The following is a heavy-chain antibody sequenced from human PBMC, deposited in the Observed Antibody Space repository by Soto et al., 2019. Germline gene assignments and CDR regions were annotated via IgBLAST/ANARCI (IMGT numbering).Heavy chain of an antibody. CDR2: IYYSGST. J-gene: IGHJ5*02. Sequence: QLQLQESGPGLVKPSETLSLTCTVSGGSISSSSYYWGWIRQPPGKGLEWIGSIYYSGSTYYNPSLKSRVTISVDTSKNQFSLKLSSVTAADTAVYYCARQAFDCSGGSCEYRAQFDPWGQGTLVTVSS. CDR3: ARQAFDCSGGSCEYRAQFDP. CDR1: GGSISSSSYY. V-gene: IGHV4-39*01. D-gene: IGHD2-15*01.